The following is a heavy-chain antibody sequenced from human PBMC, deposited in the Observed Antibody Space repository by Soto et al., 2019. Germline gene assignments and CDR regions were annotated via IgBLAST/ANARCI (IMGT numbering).Heavy chain of an antibody. V-gene: IGHV1-2*04. CDR1: GYTFTGYY. CDR2: INPNSGGT. D-gene: IGHD2-2*01. CDR3: ARDARRHCSSTSCQHFDY. J-gene: IGHJ4*02. Sequence: ASVKVSCKASGYTFTGYYMHWVRQAPGQGLEWMGWINPNSGGTNYAQKFQGWVTMTRDTSISTAYMELSRLRSDDTAVYYCARDARRHCSSTSCQHFDYWGQGTLVTVSS.